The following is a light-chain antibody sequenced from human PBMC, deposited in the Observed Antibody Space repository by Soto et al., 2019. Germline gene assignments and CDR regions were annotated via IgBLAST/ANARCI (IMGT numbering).Light chain of an antibody. CDR2: DAS. CDR1: QDISNY. CDR3: QQYDNLPPKLT. Sequence: DLQMTQSPSSLSASVGDRVTITCQASQDISNYLNWYQQKPGKAPKLLIYDASNLETGVPSRFSGSGSGTEFTFTISSLQPEDIATYYCQQYDNLPPKLTFGGGTKVEIK. V-gene: IGKV1-33*01. J-gene: IGKJ4*01.